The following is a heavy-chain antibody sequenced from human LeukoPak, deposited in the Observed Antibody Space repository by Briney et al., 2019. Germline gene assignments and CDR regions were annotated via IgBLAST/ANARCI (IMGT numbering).Heavy chain of an antibody. D-gene: IGHD1-26*01. CDR1: GGSFSGYY. J-gene: IGHJ4*02. CDR2: INHSGST. Sequence: PSETLSLTCAVYGGSFSGYYWSWIRQPPGKGLEWIGEINHSGSTNYNPSLKSRVTISVDTSKNQFSLKLSSVTAADTAVYYCARQRSSRGSYYRGAFDYWGQGTLVTVSS. V-gene: IGHV4-34*01. CDR3: ARQRSSRGSYYRGAFDY.